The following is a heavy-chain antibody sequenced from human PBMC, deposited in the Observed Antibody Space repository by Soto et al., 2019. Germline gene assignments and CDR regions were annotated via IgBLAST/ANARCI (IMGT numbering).Heavy chain of an antibody. Sequence: QLQLQESGPGLVKPSETLSLTCTVSGGSISSSSYYWGWIRQPPGKGLEWIGSIYYSGSTYYNPSLKSRVTISVDTSKNQFSLKLSSVTAADTAVYYCARNGVKTRDYYYDSSGYLNSAWFDPWGQGTLVTVSS. D-gene: IGHD3-22*01. CDR3: ARNGVKTRDYYYDSSGYLNSAWFDP. V-gene: IGHV4-39*01. CDR2: IYYSGST. CDR1: GGSISSSSYY. J-gene: IGHJ5*02.